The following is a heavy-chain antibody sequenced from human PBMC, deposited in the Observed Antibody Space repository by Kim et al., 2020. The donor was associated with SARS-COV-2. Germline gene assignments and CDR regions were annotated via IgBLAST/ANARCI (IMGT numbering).Heavy chain of an antibody. CDR3: ARGPGQLVRMVYAQHHYYYYYGMDV. Sequence: ASVKVSCKASGYTFTSYGISWVRQAPGQGLEWMGWISAYNGNTNYAQKLQGRVTMTTDTSTSTAYMELRSLRSDDTAVYYCARGPGQLVRMVYAQHHYYYYYGMDVWGQGTTVTVSS. CDR1: GYTFTSYG. J-gene: IGHJ6*02. CDR2: ISAYNGNT. V-gene: IGHV1-18*04. D-gene: IGHD2-8*01.